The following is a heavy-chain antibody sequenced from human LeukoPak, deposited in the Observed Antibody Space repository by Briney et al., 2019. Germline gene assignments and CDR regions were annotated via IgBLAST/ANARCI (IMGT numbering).Heavy chain of an antibody. CDR2: ITSSGHI. CDR1: GFTFSSYN. D-gene: IGHD3-10*01. Sequence: GGSLRLSCAASGFTFSSYNMNWVRQAPGKGLEWVSSITSSGHIYYADSVQGRFTISRDNAKNSLYLQMSSLRAEVTAVYHCATVRGGNTRDFDYWGQGTLVTVSS. V-gene: IGHV3-21*01. J-gene: IGHJ4*02. CDR3: ATVRGGNTRDFDY.